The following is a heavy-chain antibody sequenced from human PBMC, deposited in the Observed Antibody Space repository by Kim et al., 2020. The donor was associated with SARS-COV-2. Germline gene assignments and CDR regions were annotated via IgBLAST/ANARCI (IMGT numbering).Heavy chain of an antibody. CDR1: GYTFTNNA. D-gene: IGHD3-16*02. J-gene: IGHJ4*02. Sequence: ASVQVSCKASGYTFTNNAISWGRQAPGQGLEWMGWINTDTGNPTYAQAFTRRFVFSVDTSVTTAYLQISSLEAEDTALYYCARVIWGTYRYTDYWGQGTLVTVSS. V-gene: IGHV7-4-1*02. CDR2: INTDTGNP. CDR3: ARVIWGTYRYTDY.